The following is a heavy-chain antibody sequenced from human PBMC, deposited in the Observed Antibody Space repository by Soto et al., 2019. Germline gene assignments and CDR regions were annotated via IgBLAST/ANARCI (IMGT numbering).Heavy chain of an antibody. D-gene: IGHD3-22*01. V-gene: IGHV1-69*12. CDR2: IIPMLDSA. J-gene: IGHJ6*02. Sequence: QVQLVQSGAEVKKPGSSVKVSCKASGGTFDNYAITWVRQAPGQGLEWMAGIIPMLDSANYAEKFQDRVMIDEAECSGAGYMEGLSLGCEKKAVYYGSRTEHEDSSGKTDFGHGMDVWGQGTTVTVSS. CDR1: GGTFDNYA. CDR3: SRTEHEDSSGKTDFGHGMDV.